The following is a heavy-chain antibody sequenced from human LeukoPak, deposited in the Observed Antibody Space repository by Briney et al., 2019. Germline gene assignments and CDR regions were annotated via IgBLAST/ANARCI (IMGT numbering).Heavy chain of an antibody. Sequence: GGSLRLSCAASGFSFSDSYMSWIRQAPGKGLEWVSYISHLNNDEHYADSVKGRFTISRDNAENSVFLQMDSLRAEDTAVYYCARGHFDIGVWGQGTTVTVSS. CDR2: ISHLNNDE. CDR1: GFSFSDSY. V-gene: IGHV3-11*05. J-gene: IGHJ6*02. CDR3: ARGHFDIGV.